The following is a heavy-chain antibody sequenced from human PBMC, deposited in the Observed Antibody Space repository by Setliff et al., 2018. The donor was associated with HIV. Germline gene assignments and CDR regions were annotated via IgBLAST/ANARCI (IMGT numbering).Heavy chain of an antibody. CDR1: GASMRDYY. D-gene: IGHD5-12*01. J-gene: IGHJ4*02. Sequence: PSETLSLTCTVSGASMRDYYWTWIRQSPGKGLEWIGHIFHTGSATYNPSLRSRLTMSIDTSSGQFSLRLTSVTAADAAVYYCARQVSIPGVAITPVDYWGQGALVTVSS. CDR2: IFHTGSA. CDR3: ARQVSIPGVAITPVDY. V-gene: IGHV4-59*08.